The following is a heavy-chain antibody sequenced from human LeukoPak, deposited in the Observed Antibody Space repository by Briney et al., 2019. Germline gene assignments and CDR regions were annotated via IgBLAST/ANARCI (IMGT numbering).Heavy chain of an antibody. V-gene: IGHV4-59*01. Sequence: SETLSLTSTVSGGSISSYYWSWIRQPPGKGMEWNGYFYSSGSTNYNPSLKSRVTISVDTSKNQFSLKLSSVTAADTAVYYCARVGGVVVPAAIPPYYYGMDVWGQGTTVTVSS. CDR2: FYSSGST. CDR1: GGSISSYY. CDR3: ARVGGVVVPAAIPPYYYGMDV. D-gene: IGHD2-2*01. J-gene: IGHJ6*02.